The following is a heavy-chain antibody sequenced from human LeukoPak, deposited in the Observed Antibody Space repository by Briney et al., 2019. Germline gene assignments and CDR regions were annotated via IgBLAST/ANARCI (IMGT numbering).Heavy chain of an antibody. V-gene: IGHV1-46*01. D-gene: IGHD6-13*01. CDR3: AREGLLGGAAAGRQGYYYMDV. CDR1: GYTFTSYY. Sequence: ASVKVSCKASGYTFTSYYMHWVRQAPGQGLEWMGIINPSGGSTSYAQKFQGRVTMTRDTSTSTVYMELSSLRSEDTAVYYCAREGLLGGAAAGRQGYYYMDVWGKGTTVTVSS. J-gene: IGHJ6*03. CDR2: INPSGGST.